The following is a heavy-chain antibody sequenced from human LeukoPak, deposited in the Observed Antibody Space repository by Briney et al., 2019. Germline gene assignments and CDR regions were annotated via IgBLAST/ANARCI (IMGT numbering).Heavy chain of an antibody. V-gene: IGHV1-69*04. CDR2: IIPILGIA. Sequence: GASVTLSRTSSGGTFSSCAISWVRQAPGQGHEWVGRIIPILGIANYAQKFQGRVTITADKSTSTAYMELSSLRSEDTAVYYCARVPRRITMFNLDYWGQGTLVTVSS. D-gene: IGHD3-10*02. J-gene: IGHJ4*02. CDR3: ARVPRRITMFNLDY. CDR1: GGTFSSCA.